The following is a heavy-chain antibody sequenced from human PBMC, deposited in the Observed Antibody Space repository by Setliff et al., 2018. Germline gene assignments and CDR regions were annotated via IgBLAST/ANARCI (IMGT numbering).Heavy chain of an antibody. CDR3: ARDGGANGGNSAFDY. CDR1: GYSISSGYY. D-gene: IGHD2-21*02. CDR2: FYHSGST. Sequence: PSETLSLTCAVSGYSISSGYYWGWIRQPPGKGLEWIGSFYHSGSTYYNPSLKSRVTISVDTSKNQFSLKLSSVTAADTAVYYCARDGGANGGNSAFDYWGQGTLVTVSS. J-gene: IGHJ4*02. V-gene: IGHV4-38-2*02.